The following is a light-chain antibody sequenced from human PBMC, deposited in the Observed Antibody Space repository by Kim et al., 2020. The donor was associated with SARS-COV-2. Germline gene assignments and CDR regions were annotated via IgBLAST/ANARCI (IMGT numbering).Light chain of an antibody. J-gene: IGLJ2*01. V-gene: IGLV3-1*01. CDR3: QAWDSSTGV. CDR2: QDS. CDR1: KLGDKY. Sequence: VSPGQTASITRSGDKLGDKYACWYQQKPGQSPVLVIYQDSKRPSGIPERFSGSNSGNTATLTISGTQAMDEADYYCQAWDSSTGVFGGGTQLTVL.